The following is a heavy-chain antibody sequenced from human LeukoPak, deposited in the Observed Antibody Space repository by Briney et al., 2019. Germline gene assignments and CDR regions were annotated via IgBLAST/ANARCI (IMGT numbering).Heavy chain of an antibody. V-gene: IGHV3-30-3*01. CDR3: AREEYDDCFFDY. CDR1: GFTFSSYA. Sequence: GGSLRLSCAASGFTFSSYAMSWVRQAPGKGLEWVAVISYDGSNKYYADSVKGRFTISRDNSKNTLYLQMSSLRAEDTAVYYCAREEYDDCFFDYWGQGTLVTVSS. J-gene: IGHJ4*02. CDR2: ISYDGSNK. D-gene: IGHD2-21*02.